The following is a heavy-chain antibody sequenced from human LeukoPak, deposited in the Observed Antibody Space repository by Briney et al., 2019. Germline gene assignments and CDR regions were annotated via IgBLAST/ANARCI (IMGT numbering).Heavy chain of an antibody. V-gene: IGHV4-59*08. D-gene: IGHD3-22*01. CDR1: GGSISSYY. Sequence: SETLSLTCTVSGGSISSYYWSWIRQPPGKGLEWIGYIYYSGSTYYNPSLKSRVTISVDTSKNQFSLKLSSVTAADTAVYYCARQDDSSGSDYWGQGTLVTVSS. CDR3: ARQDDSSGSDY. CDR2: IYYSGST. J-gene: IGHJ4*02.